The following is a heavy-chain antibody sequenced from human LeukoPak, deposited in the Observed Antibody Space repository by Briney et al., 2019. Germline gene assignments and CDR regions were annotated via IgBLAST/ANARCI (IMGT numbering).Heavy chain of an antibody. J-gene: IGHJ4*02. Sequence: SETLSLTCATSAGSFSGYYWHSASQPPGKGLEWIGEINHSGSTNYNPSLKSRVTISVDTSKNQFSLKLSSVTAADTAVYYCASSQTSYSDTSHSWPLDYWGQGTLVTVSS. CDR3: ASSQTSYSDTSHSWPLDY. V-gene: IGHV4-34*01. CDR2: INHSGST. CDR1: AGSFSGYY. D-gene: IGHD3-22*01.